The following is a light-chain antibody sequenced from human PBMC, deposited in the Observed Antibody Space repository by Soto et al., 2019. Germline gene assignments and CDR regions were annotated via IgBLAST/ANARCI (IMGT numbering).Light chain of an antibody. V-gene: IGKV3-20*01. Sequence: EIVLTQSPGTLSLSPAERATLSCRASESVSDNYLAWYQQRSGQAPRLVIYGASSRASAVPDRFSGSGSGADFTLTISRLEPEDFAVYYCQQYGSSPLTFGGGTKVEIK. CDR2: GAS. CDR3: QQYGSSPLT. CDR1: ESVSDNY. J-gene: IGKJ4*01.